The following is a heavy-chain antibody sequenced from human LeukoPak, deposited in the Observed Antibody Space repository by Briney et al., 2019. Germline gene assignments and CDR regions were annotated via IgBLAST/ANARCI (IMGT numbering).Heavy chain of an antibody. Sequence: GESLKISCQASGYRFTTNWIGWVRQMPGKGLEWMGIIYPGDSDTRYSPSFQGQVTISVDKSISTAYLQWSSLKASDTAMYYCASPQGVRFWGQGTQVTVSS. CDR2: IYPGDSDT. V-gene: IGHV5-51*01. J-gene: IGHJ4*02. CDR3: ASPQGVRF. CDR1: GYRFTTNW. D-gene: IGHD3-10*01.